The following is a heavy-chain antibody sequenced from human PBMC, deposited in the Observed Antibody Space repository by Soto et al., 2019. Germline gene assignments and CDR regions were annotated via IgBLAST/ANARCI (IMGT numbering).Heavy chain of an antibody. V-gene: IGHV1-18*01. CDR2: ISAYNGNT. J-gene: IGHJ6*02. CDR1: GYTFTSYG. Sequence: QVQLVQSGAEVKKPGASVKVSCKASGYTFTSYGISWVRQAPGQGLEWMGWISAYNGNTNYAQKLQGRVTMTTDTXTXTXXMELRSLRSDDTAVYYCAREVQLDPDLYYYYGMDVWGQGTTVTVSS. CDR3: AREVQLDPDLYYYYGMDV. D-gene: IGHD1-1*01.